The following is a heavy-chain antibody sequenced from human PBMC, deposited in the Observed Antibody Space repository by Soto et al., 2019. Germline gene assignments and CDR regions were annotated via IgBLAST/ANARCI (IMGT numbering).Heavy chain of an antibody. CDR2: ISGSGGST. D-gene: IGHD6-6*01. V-gene: IGHV3-23*01. Sequence: GGSLRLSCAASGFTFSSYAMSWVRQAPGKGLEWVSAISGSGGSTYYADSVKGRFTISRDNSKNTLYLQMNSLRAEDTAIYYCAKIVFPGFGSSPYYYYGMDVWGQGTTVTVSS. CDR3: AKIVFPGFGSSPYYYYGMDV. J-gene: IGHJ6*02. CDR1: GFTFSSYA.